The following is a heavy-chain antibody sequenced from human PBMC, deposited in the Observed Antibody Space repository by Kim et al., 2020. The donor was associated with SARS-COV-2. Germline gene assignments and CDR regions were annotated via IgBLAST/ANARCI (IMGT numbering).Heavy chain of an antibody. CDR2: INAGNGNT. Sequence: ASVKVSCKASGYTFTSYAMHWVRQAPGQRLEWMGWINAGNGNTKYSQKFQGRVTITRDTSASTAYMELSSLRSEDTAVYYCARDSSGWYVRSRSSFDYWGQGTLVTVSS. V-gene: IGHV1-3*01. J-gene: IGHJ4*02. D-gene: IGHD6-19*01. CDR3: ARDSSGWYVRSRSSFDY. CDR1: GYTFTSYA.